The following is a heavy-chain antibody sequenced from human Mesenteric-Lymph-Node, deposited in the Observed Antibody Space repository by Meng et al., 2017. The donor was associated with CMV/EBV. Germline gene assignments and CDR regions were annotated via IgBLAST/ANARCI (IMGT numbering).Heavy chain of an antibody. CDR2: IYHSGST. CDR3: ARDRSGSYYELCYFDY. J-gene: IGHJ4*02. CDR1: GYSISSGYY. V-gene: IGHV4-38-2*02. Sequence: SETLSLTCNVSGYSISSGYYWGWIRQPPGKGLEWIGSIYHSGSTYYNPSLKSRVTISVDTSKNQFSLKLSSVTAADTAVYYCARDRSGSYYELCYFDYWGQGTLVTVSS. D-gene: IGHD1-26*01.